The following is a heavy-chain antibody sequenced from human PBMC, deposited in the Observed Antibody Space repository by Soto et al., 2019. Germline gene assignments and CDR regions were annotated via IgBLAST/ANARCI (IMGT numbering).Heavy chain of an antibody. J-gene: IGHJ4*02. V-gene: IGHV3-23*01. Sequence: GRSLRLSCAASGFTFSSYAMSWVRQAPGKGLEWVSAISGSGGSTYYADSVKGRFTISRDNSKNTLYLQMNSLRAEDTAVYYCARKRKGAAAYYFDYWGQGTLVTVSS. D-gene: IGHD6-13*01. CDR1: GFTFSSYA. CDR3: ARKRKGAAAYYFDY. CDR2: ISGSGGST.